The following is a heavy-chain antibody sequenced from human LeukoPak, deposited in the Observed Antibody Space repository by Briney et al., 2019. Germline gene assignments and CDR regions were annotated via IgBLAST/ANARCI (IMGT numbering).Heavy chain of an antibody. CDR1: GGSISSYY. V-gene: IGHV4-59*01. Sequence: MPSETLSLTCTISGGSISSYYWSWIRQPPGKGLEWIGYIYYSGSTNYNPSLKSRVTISVDTSKNQFSLKLSSVTAADTAVYYCARVSIVATNYFDYWGQGTLVTVSS. CDR3: ARVSIVATNYFDY. CDR2: IYYSGST. D-gene: IGHD5-12*01. J-gene: IGHJ4*02.